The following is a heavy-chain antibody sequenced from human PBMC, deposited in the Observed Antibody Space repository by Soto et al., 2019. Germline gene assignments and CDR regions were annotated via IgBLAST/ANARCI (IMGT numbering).Heavy chain of an antibody. J-gene: IGHJ4*02. CDR1: GFTFSSYG. D-gene: IGHD3-22*01. Sequence: GGSLRLSCAASGFTFSSYGMHWVRQAPGKGLEWVAVIWYDGSNKYYADSVKGRFTISRDNSKNTLYLQMNSLRAEDTAVYYCARVYDSSGYFRSHFDYWGQGTLVTVSS. V-gene: IGHV3-33*01. CDR3: ARVYDSSGYFRSHFDY. CDR2: IWYDGSNK.